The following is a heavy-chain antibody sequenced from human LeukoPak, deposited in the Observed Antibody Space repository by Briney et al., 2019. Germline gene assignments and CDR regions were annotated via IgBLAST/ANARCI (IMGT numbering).Heavy chain of an antibody. V-gene: IGHV3-74*01. Sequence: GGSLRLSCAASGFTFSNFWMHWVRQAPGKGLVWVALIYGDGSFTRYADSVKGRFTISRDNAKNTVYLQMNSLRAEDTAVYYCAKDSGYDPNPFDYWGQGTLVTVSS. J-gene: IGHJ4*02. CDR1: GFTFSNFW. CDR3: AKDSGYDPNPFDY. CDR2: IYGDGSFT. D-gene: IGHD5-12*01.